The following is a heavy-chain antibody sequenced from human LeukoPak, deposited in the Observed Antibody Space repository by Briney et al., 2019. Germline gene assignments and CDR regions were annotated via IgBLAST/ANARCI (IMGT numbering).Heavy chain of an antibody. CDR3: ARVRWLQPKYYFDY. CDR1: GFTFSSYW. V-gene: IGHV3-74*01. D-gene: IGHD5-24*01. J-gene: IGHJ4*02. Sequence: PGGSLRLSCAASGFTFSSYWMHWVRQAPGKGLVWVSRINSDGSSTSYADSVKGRFTISRDNAKNTLYLQMNSLRAEDTSVYYCARVRWLQPKYYFDYWGQGTLVTVSP. CDR2: INSDGSST.